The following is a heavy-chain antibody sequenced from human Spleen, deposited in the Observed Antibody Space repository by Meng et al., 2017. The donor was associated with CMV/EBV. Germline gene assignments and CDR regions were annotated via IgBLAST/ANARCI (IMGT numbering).Heavy chain of an antibody. D-gene: IGHD2-15*01. CDR3: ARDPRGGGYYYAMDV. CDR2: ISHDGSSE. Sequence: GESLKISCIASRFTFGTYDIHWVRQAPGKGLEWVAIISHDGSSEHFADSVKGRFTISRDSATNSLFMQMNSLRVEDTAVYHCARDPRGGGYYYAMDVWGQGTTVTVSS. V-gene: IGHV3-30-3*01. CDR1: RFTFGTYD. J-gene: IGHJ6*02.